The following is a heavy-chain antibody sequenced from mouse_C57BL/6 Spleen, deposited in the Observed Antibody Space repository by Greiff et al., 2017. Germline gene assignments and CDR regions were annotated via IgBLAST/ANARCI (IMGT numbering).Heavy chain of an antibody. D-gene: IGHD1-1*01. J-gene: IGHJ2*01. CDR3: ARSGIFITYFDY. CDR2: IYPGDGDT. CDR1: GYAFSSYW. Sequence: QVQLKESGAELVKPGASVKISCKASGYAFSSYWMNWVKQRPGKGLAWIGQIYPGDGDTNYNGKFKGKATLTADKSSSTAYMQLSSLTSEDSAVYFCARSGIFITYFDYWGQGTTLTVSS. V-gene: IGHV1-80*01.